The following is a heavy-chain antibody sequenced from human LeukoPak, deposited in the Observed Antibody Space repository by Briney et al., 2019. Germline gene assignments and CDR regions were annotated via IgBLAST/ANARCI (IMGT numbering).Heavy chain of an antibody. CDR2: ISANGGET. J-gene: IGHJ4*02. CDR3: AKRYYDFPLDY. CDR1: GFTFSIYA. D-gene: IGHD3-3*01. V-gene: IGHV3-23*01. Sequence: GGSLRLSCAASGFTFSIYAMNWVRQAPGKGLEWVSSISANGGETPYADSVKGRFTISRDNSKNTLYLQINNPRVEDTAVYYCAKRYYDFPLDYWGQGTLVAVSS.